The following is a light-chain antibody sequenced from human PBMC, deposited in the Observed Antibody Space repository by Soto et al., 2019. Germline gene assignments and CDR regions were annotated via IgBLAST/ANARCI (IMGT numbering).Light chain of an antibody. CDR3: QQYNDGPRT. CDR2: DAF. V-gene: IGKV3-15*01. Sequence: EKVLTQSPATLSVSPGERATLSCRASQSVSSDLAWYQQKPGQAPRLLIYDAFTRTTDIPARFSGSGSGTEFTLTSSSLQAYEFAVYYCQQYNDGPRTLGEGTMVGI. J-gene: IGKJ1*01. CDR1: QSVSSD.